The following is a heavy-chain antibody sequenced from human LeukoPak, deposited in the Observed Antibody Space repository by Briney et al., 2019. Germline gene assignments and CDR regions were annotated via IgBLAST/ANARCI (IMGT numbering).Heavy chain of an antibody. D-gene: IGHD2-2*01. V-gene: IGHV3-74*01. Sequence: GGSLRLSCAASGFSFSSYWMHWVRQAPGKGLVWVSRINSDGSSTSYADSVKGRFTISRDNAKNTLYLQMNSLRAEDTAVYYCARRVVVPAAPYYFDYWGQGTLVTVSS. J-gene: IGHJ4*02. CDR1: GFSFSSYW. CDR3: ARRVVVPAAPYYFDY. CDR2: INSDGSST.